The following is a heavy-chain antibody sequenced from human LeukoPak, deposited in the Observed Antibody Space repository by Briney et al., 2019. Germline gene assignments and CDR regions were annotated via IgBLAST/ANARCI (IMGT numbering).Heavy chain of an antibody. D-gene: IGHD6-19*01. CDR2: IYTDGST. Sequence: GGSLRLPCAASGFTFSSYAMSWVRQAPGKGLEWVSLIYTDGSTYYADSVKGRFTISRDISKNTLCLQMNSLRAEDTAVYYCARDLYSSGWFNYFDYWGQGTPVTVSS. CDR3: ARDLYSSGWFNYFDY. V-gene: IGHV3-53*01. J-gene: IGHJ4*02. CDR1: GFTFSSYA.